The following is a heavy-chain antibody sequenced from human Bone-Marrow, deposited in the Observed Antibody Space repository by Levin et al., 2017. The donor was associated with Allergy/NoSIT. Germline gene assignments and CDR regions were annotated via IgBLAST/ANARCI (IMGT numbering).Heavy chain of an antibody. D-gene: IGHD1-26*01. J-gene: IGHJ4*02. CDR1: GFTFSDYY. CDR2: ISYSGSTM. CDR3: AREGAVVGGTTLDY. Sequence: GGSLRLSCAASGFTFSDYYMTWIRQAPGKGLEWVSYISYSGSTMYYADSVKGRFTISRDNAKNSLYLQMNSLRAEDTAVYYCAREGAVVGGTTLDYWGQGTLVTVSS. V-gene: IGHV3-11*01.